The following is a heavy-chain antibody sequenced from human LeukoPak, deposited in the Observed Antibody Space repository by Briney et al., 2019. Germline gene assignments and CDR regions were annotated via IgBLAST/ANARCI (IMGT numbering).Heavy chain of an antibody. CDR2: IYYTGSS. CDR1: GGSVRDYY. Sequence: SETLSLTCTVSGGSVRDYYWSWIRQSPGKGLEWFGYIYYTGSSSYNPYLRSRVTISADTSKNQFSLKLSSVTAADTAVYYWASRKLVNDYWGQGTLVTVPS. V-gene: IGHV4-59*02. CDR3: ASRKLVNDY. D-gene: IGHD2-8*02. J-gene: IGHJ4*01.